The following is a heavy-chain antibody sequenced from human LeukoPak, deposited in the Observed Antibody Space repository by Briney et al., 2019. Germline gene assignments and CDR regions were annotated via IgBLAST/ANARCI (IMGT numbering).Heavy chain of an antibody. CDR2: ISYDGSNK. CDR3: AKVYHLQLWRDAFDI. CDR1: GFTFSSYG. J-gene: IGHJ3*02. V-gene: IGHV3-30*18. Sequence: PGGSLRLSCAASGFTFSSYGMHWVRQAPGKGLEWVAVISYDGSNKYYADSVKGRFTISRDNSKNTLYLQMNSLRAEDTAVYYCAKVYHLQLWRDAFDIWGQGTMVTVSS. D-gene: IGHD5-18*01.